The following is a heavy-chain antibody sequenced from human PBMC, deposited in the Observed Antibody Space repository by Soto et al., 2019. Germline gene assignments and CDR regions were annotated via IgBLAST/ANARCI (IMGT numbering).Heavy chain of an antibody. CDR1: GFTVSSKY. V-gene: IGHV3-66*04. CDR3: ARHDVFCDYGRCYGVPLDF. Sequence: EVQLVESGGGLVQPGGSLRLSCAASGFTVSSKYMSWVRQAPRKALEWVSLIQSGGPTYYVDSVKGRFTISRDTSENTVHLQMDSLRAEDTGVYYCARHDVFCDYGRCYGVPLDFWGKGTTVSVSS. J-gene: IGHJ6*01. CDR2: IQSGGPT. D-gene: IGHD2-15*01.